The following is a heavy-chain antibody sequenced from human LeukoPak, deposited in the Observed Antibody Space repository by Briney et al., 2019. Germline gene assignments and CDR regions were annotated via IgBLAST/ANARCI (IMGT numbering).Heavy chain of an antibody. Sequence: GGSLRLSCAASGFTFSSYWMSWVRQAPGKGLEWVANIKQDGSEKYYVDSVKGRFTISRDNAKNSLYLQMNSLRAEDTAVYYCASGGGYGGYDLVQFRYWGQGTLVTVSS. CDR3: ASGGGYGGYDLVQFRY. J-gene: IGHJ4*02. CDR2: IKQDGSEK. V-gene: IGHV3-7*01. D-gene: IGHD5-12*01. CDR1: GFTFSSYW.